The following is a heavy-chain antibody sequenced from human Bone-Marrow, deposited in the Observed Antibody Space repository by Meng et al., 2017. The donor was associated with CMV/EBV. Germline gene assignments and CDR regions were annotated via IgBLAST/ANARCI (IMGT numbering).Heavy chain of an antibody. CDR3: ARVTEYQLLSSYYYYGMDV. Sequence: SSYYWGWIRQPPGKGLEWVSSISSSSSYIYYADSVKGRFTISRDNAKNSLYLQMNSLRAEDTAVYYCARVTEYQLLSSYYYYGMDVWGQGTTVTVSS. V-gene: IGHV3-21*01. J-gene: IGHJ6*02. D-gene: IGHD2-2*01. CDR2: ISSSSSYI. CDR1: SSYY.